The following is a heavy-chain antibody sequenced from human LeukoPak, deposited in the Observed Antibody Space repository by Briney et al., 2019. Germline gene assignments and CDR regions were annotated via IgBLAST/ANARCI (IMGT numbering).Heavy chain of an antibody. D-gene: IGHD2-2*01. CDR1: GYTFTGYY. Sequence: ASVKVSCKASGYTFTGYYMHWVRQAPGQGLEWMGWINPNSGGTNYAQKFQGRVTMTRDTSISTAYMELSRLRSDDTAVYYCARELGYCSSTSCYSHFDYWGQGTLVTVSS. J-gene: IGHJ4*02. V-gene: IGHV1-2*02. CDR3: ARELGYCSSTSCYSHFDY. CDR2: INPNSGGT.